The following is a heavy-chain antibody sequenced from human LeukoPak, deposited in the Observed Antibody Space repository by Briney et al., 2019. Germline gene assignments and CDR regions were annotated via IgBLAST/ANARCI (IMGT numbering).Heavy chain of an antibody. Sequence: PGESLKISGKGSGYRFTNYWIGWVRQMPGKGLEWMGIIYPGDSDTRHSPSFQGQVTISADKSISTAYLQWSSLKASDTAMYYCARGGGYYYYYFEYWGQGTLVTVSS. V-gene: IGHV5-51*01. CDR3: ARGGGYYYYYFEY. J-gene: IGHJ4*02. CDR2: IYPGDSDT. D-gene: IGHD3-22*01. CDR1: GYRFTNYW.